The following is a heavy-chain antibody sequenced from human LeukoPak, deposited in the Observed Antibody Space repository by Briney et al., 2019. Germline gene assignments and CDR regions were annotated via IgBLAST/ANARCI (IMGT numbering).Heavy chain of an antibody. V-gene: IGHV1-69*13. Sequence: EASVKVSCKASGCTFSSYAISWVRQAPGQGLELMGGIIPIFGTANYAQKFQGRVTITADESTSTAYMELSSLRSEDTAVYYCASVIAVADADAFDIWGQGTMVTVCS. J-gene: IGHJ3*02. CDR2: IIPIFGTA. CDR1: GCTFSSYA. CDR3: ASVIAVADADAFDI. D-gene: IGHD6-19*01.